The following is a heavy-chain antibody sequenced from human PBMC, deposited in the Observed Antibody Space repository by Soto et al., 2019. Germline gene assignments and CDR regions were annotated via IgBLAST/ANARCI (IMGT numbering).Heavy chain of an antibody. CDR2: IGTAGDT. CDR3: AREGGTGTRDGMDV. J-gene: IGHJ6*02. V-gene: IGHV3-13*01. CDR1: GFTFSSYD. D-gene: IGHD1-1*01. Sequence: EVQLVESGGGLVQPGGSLRLSCAASGFTFSSYDMHWVRQATGKGLEWVSAIGTAGDTYYPGSVKGRFTISRENAKNSLYLQMNSLRAEDTAVYYCAREGGTGTRDGMDVWGQGTTVTVSS.